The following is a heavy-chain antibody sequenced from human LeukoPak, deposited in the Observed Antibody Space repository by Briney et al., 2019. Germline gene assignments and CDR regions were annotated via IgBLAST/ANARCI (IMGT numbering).Heavy chain of an antibody. Sequence: GGSLRLSCAASGFTFSSYSMNWVRQAPGKGLEWVSSISSSSSYIYYADSVKGRFTISRDNAKNSLYLQMNSLRAEDTAVYYCARIVDSSSPYFDYWGQGTLVTVSS. CDR3: ARIVDSSSPYFDY. D-gene: IGHD6-6*01. CDR1: GFTFSSYS. V-gene: IGHV3-21*01. CDR2: ISSSSSYI. J-gene: IGHJ4*02.